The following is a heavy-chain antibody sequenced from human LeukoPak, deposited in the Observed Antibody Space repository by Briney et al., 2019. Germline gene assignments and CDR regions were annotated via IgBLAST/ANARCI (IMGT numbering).Heavy chain of an antibody. Sequence: GGSLRLSCAASGFTFSSYSMNWVRQAPGKGLEWVSSISSSSSYIYYADSGKGRFTISRDDAKNSLYLQMNSLRAEDTAVYYCARGYGGNSGVCDYWGQGTLVTVSS. V-gene: IGHV3-21*01. D-gene: IGHD4-23*01. CDR1: GFTFSSYS. CDR3: ARGYGGNSGVCDY. J-gene: IGHJ4*02. CDR2: ISSSSSYI.